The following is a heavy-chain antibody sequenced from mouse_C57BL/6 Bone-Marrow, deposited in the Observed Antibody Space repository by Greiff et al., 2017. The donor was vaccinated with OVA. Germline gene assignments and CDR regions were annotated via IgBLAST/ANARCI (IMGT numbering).Heavy chain of an antibody. J-gene: IGHJ2*01. CDR1: GYTFTSYW. V-gene: IGHV1-52*01. CDR2: IDPSDSET. CDR3: ASFFY. Sequence: QVQLKQPGAELVRPGSSVKLSCKASGYTFTSYWMHWVKQRPIQGLEWIGNIDPSDSETPYNQKFKDKATLTVDKSSSTAYMQLSSLPSEDSAVYYCASFFYWGQGTTLTVSS.